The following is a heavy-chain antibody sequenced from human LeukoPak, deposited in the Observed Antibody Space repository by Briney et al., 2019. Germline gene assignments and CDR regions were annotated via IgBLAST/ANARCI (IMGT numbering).Heavy chain of an antibody. CDR1: GFTFSNHA. V-gene: IGHV3-23*01. J-gene: IGHJ4*02. D-gene: IGHD3-22*01. CDR2: ISGSGDST. CDR3: AKDARITMIGVVRGARPYYFDY. Sequence: GGSLRLSCAASGFTFSNHAMSWVRQAPGKVPEWVSAISGSGDSTYYADSVKGRFTISRDNSKNTLYLQMNSLRVEDTAVYYCAKDARITMIGVVRGARPYYFDYWGQGTLVTVSS.